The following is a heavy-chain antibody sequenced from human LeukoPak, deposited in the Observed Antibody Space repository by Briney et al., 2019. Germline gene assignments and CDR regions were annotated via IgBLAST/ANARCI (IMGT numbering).Heavy chain of an antibody. CDR1: GFTFSNYE. J-gene: IGHJ6*02. D-gene: IGHD3-10*01. CDR2: ISGSGGTI. CDR3: ARFRQQIAYYYYYAVDV. Sequence: GGSLTLSCAASGFTFSNYEMNWVRQAPGKGLEWVSYISGSGGTIYNADSVEGRFTISRDNAKNSLYLQMNSLTAEDTAVYYCARFRQQIAYYYYYAVDVWGQGTTVTVSS. V-gene: IGHV3-48*03.